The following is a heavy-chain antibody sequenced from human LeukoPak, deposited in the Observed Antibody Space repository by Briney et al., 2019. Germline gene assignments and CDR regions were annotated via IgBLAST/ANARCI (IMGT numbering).Heavy chain of an antibody. V-gene: IGHV4-34*01. Sequence: SETLSLTCAVYGGSFSGYYWTWIRQPPGKGLEWIGEINYSGSTNYNPSLKSRVTISVDTSKNQFSLKLSSVTAADTAVYYCASQDYGDLNYYFDYWGQGTLVTVSS. CDR2: INYSGST. D-gene: IGHD4/OR15-4a*01. CDR1: GGSFSGYY. J-gene: IGHJ4*02. CDR3: ASQDYGDLNYYFDY.